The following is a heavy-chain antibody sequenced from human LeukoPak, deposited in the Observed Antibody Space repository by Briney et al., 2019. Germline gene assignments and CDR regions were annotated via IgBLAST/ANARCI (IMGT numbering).Heavy chain of an antibody. V-gene: IGHV3-23*01. J-gene: IGHJ4*02. D-gene: IGHD3-22*01. CDR2: ISGSGGST. CDR1: GFTFSSYA. Sequence: GGSLRLSCAASGFTFSSYAMSWVRQAPGKELEWVSAISGSGGSTYYADSVKGRFTISRDNSKNTLYLQMNSLRAEDTAVYYCAKGMGITMIVVVIYPFDYWGQGTLVTVSS. CDR3: AKGMGITMIVVVIYPFDY.